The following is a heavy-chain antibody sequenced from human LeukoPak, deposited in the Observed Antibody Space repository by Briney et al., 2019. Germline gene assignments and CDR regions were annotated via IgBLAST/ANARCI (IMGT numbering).Heavy chain of an antibody. CDR2: ISGSGGST. Sequence: PGGSLRLSFAASGFTFSSYAMSWVRQAPGKGLEWVSAISGSGGSTYYADSVKGRFTISRDNSKNTLYLQMNSLRAEDTAVYYCAKESDCGGDCYSRYFQHWGQGTLVTVSS. D-gene: IGHD2-21*02. CDR3: AKESDCGGDCYSRYFQH. CDR1: GFTFSSYA. J-gene: IGHJ1*01. V-gene: IGHV3-23*01.